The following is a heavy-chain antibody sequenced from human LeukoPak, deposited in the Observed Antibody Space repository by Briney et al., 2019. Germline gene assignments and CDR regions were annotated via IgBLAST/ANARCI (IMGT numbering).Heavy chain of an antibody. CDR2: IHNSGRT. CDR1: GVPVSSARYY. CDR3: ARHGTISSESYFDY. V-gene: IGHV4-61*01. J-gene: IGHJ4*02. D-gene: IGHD1-14*01. Sequence: SETLSLTCSVSGVPVSSARYYWSWIRQSPGKGLEWSVYIHNSGRTNYNPSLKSRVTGFVDTSKNQVSLRMSSVTAADTAVYYCARHGTISSESYFDYWGQGALVTVSS.